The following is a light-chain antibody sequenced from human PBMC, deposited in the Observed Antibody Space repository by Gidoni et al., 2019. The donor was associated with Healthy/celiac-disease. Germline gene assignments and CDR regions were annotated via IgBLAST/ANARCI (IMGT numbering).Light chain of an antibody. Sequence: DVGGYNYVSWYQQHPGKAPKLMIYDVSNRPSGVSNRFSGSKSGNTASLTISGLQAEDEADYYCSSYTSSSTLPYVFGTGTKVTVL. V-gene: IGLV2-14*04. J-gene: IGLJ1*01. CDR2: DVS. CDR3: SSYTSSSTLPYV. CDR1: DVGGYNY.